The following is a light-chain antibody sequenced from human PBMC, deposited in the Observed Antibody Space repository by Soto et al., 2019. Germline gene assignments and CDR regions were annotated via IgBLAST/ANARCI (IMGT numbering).Light chain of an antibody. V-gene: IGKV1-27*01. CDR1: QAIYNY. J-gene: IGKJ4*01. CDR3: PKFSAVPT. CDR2: AAS. Sequence: DIQMTQSPSSLSASVGDRVTITCRASQAIYNYLAWYQQKPGKVPTLLISAASTLQSGVPSRFSGSGSGTDFTLTISSLQPEDVATYYCPKFSAVPTFGGGTKVEI.